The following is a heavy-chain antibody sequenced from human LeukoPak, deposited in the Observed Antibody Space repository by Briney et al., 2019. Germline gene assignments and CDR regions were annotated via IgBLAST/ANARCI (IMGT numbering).Heavy chain of an antibody. V-gene: IGHV4-30-2*01. CDR1: GGSISSGGYS. D-gene: IGHD3-9*01. CDR3: ARGRGYYDILTGYSPGYYFDY. CDR2: IYHSGST. J-gene: IGHJ4*02. Sequence: SQTLSLTCAVSGGSISSGGYSWSWIRQPPGKGLEWIGYIYHSGSTYYNPSLKSRVTISVDKSKNQFSLKLSSVTAADTAVYYCARGRGYYDILTGYSPGYYFDYWGQGTLVTVSS.